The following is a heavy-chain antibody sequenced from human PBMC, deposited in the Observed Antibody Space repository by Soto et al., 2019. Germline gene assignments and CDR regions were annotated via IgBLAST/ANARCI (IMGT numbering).Heavy chain of an antibody. Sequence: SETLSLTCAVSGGSISSSNWWSWVRQPPGKGLEWIGEIYHSGSTNYNPSLKSRVTISVDKSKNQFSLKLSSVTAADTAVYHCARAILLWFGELSDYYYGMDVWGQGTTVTVSS. V-gene: IGHV4-4*02. J-gene: IGHJ6*02. CDR2: IYHSGST. D-gene: IGHD3-10*01. CDR1: GGSISSSNW. CDR3: ARAILLWFGELSDYYYGMDV.